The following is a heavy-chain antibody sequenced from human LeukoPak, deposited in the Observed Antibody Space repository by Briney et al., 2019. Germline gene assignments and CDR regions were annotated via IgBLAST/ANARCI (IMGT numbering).Heavy chain of an antibody. D-gene: IGHD3-16*01. CDR3: ASGGGKTYGMDV. CDR2: IDPRGGST. CDR1: GNPITNYY. Sequence: GASVKVSCKASGNPITNYYMHWVRQAPGQGLEWMGIIDPRGGSTSYAQKYQGRVTMTRDTSTSTVYMELSSLRSEDTALYYCASGGGKTYGMDVWGQGTAVTVSS. V-gene: IGHV1-46*01. J-gene: IGHJ6*02.